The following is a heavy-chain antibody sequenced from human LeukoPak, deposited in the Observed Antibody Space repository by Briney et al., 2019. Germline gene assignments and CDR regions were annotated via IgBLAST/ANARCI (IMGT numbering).Heavy chain of an antibody. V-gene: IGHV3-30*04. CDR2: ISYGGSNK. CDR1: GFTFSSYA. Sequence: GGSLRLSRAASGFTFSSYAMHWVRQAPGKGLEWVAVISYGGSNKYYADSVKGRFTISRDNAKNSLYLQMNSLRAEDTALYYCAKAGCRYCSREGFDPWGQGTLVTVSS. CDR3: AKAGCRYCSREGFDP. J-gene: IGHJ5*02. D-gene: IGHD2-2*01.